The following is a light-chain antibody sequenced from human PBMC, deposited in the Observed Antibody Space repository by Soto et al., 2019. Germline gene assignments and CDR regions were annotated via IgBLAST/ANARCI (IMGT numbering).Light chain of an antibody. V-gene: IGLV2-23*02. Sequence: QSVLTQPGSVSGSPAQSIAFSRAGSGGDVGTCELRCWYQQMPGKAPKLIIFEVTRRPSGVSARFSGSKSGNTASLTISGLQADDEADFCCCSYACNCAWVFGGGTQLTVL. J-gene: IGLJ3*02. CDR1: GGDVGTCEL. CDR2: EVT. CDR3: CSYACNCAWV.